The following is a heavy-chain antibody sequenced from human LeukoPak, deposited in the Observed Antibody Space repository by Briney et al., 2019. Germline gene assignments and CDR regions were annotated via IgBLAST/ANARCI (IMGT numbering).Heavy chain of an antibody. CDR3: ARSPHCSSTSCYWVDY. J-gene: IGHJ4*02. CDR1: GGSISSSSYY. CDR2: IYYSGST. V-gene: IGHV4-39*01. Sequence: SETLSLTCTVSGGSISSSSYYWGWIRQPPGKGLEWIGSIYYSGSTYYNPSLKSRVTISVDTSKNQFSLKLSSVTAADTAVYYCARSPHCSSTSCYWVDYWGQGTLVTVSS. D-gene: IGHD2-2*01.